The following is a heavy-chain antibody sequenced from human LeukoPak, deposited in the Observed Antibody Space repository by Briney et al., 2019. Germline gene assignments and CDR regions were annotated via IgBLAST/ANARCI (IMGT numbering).Heavy chain of an antibody. CDR2: IFYSGST. D-gene: IGHD5-12*01. J-gene: IGHJ5*02. Sequence: SETLSLTCTVSGGSISTSNYYWGWIRQPPGKGLEWIGNIFYSGSTYYSPSLKSRVTISLDTSRNQFSLKLSSVTAADTAVYYCARRVLRNVDIVAIGFDPWGQGTLVTVSS. CDR1: GGSISTSNYY. V-gene: IGHV4-39*07. CDR3: ARRVLRNVDIVAIGFDP.